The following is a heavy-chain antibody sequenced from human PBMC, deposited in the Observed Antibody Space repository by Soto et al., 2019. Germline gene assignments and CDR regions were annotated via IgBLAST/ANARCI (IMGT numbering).Heavy chain of an antibody. CDR3: AIVGGDYNDLDY. CDR2: IKSDGSST. J-gene: IGHJ4*02. V-gene: IGHV3-74*01. Sequence: EVQLVESGGGLVQPGGSLRLSCAASGFLFNTYWMFWVRQASRKGLLWVSRIKSDGSSTNYADSVKGRFTISRDNAKNTLYLQMTSLRAEDTAVYYCAIVGGDYNDLDYWGQGILVTVSS. CDR1: GFLFNTYW. D-gene: IGHD3-9*01.